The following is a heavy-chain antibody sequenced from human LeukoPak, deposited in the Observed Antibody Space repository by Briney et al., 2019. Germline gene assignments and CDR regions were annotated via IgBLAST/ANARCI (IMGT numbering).Heavy chain of an antibody. CDR2: INSDGSST. CDR1: GFTFSSYW. Sequence: AGGSLRLSCAASGFTFSSYWMHWVRQAPGKGLVWVSRINSDGSSTSYADSVKGRFTISRDNAKNTLYLQMNSLRAEDTAVYYCARSRDYCTNGVCFYFDHWGQGTLVTVSS. V-gene: IGHV3-74*01. J-gene: IGHJ4*02. CDR3: ARSRDYCTNGVCFYFDH. D-gene: IGHD2-8*01.